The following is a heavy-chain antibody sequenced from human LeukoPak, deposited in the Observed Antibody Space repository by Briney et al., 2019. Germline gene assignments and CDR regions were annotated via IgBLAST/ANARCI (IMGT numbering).Heavy chain of an antibody. Sequence: ASVKVSCKASGYTFTGYYMHCVRQAPGQGLEWMGWINPNSGGTNYAQKFQGRVTMTRDTSISTAYMELSRLRSDDTAVYYCAREDDSSGYYLGDDYWGQGTLVTVSS. V-gene: IGHV1-2*02. CDR2: INPNSGGT. CDR1: GYTFTGYY. J-gene: IGHJ4*02. CDR3: AREDDSSGYYLGDDY. D-gene: IGHD3-22*01.